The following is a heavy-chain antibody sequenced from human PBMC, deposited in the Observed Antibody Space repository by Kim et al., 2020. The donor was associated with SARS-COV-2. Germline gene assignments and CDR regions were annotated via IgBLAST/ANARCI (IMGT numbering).Heavy chain of an antibody. CDR1: GFTFSNYD. Sequence: GGSLRLSCAASGFTFSNYDLSWVRQAPGKGLEWVSGIDYGGTTTYYSDSVKGRFTISRDNSKSTLYLQMNGLTAGDTAVYYCAKHEERTHDYWGQGTLGTVSS. CDR2: IDYGGTTT. CDR3: AKHEERTHDY. J-gene: IGHJ4*02. V-gene: IGHV3-23*01.